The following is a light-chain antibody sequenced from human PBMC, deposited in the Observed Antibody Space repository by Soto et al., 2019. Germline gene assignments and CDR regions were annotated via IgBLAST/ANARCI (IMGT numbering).Light chain of an antibody. V-gene: IGLV2-14*01. CDR2: DVS. J-gene: IGLJ1*01. CDR3: TSYTSSVTYV. CDR1: SSDVGAYNS. Sequence: QAASVSGSPGQSITIFCTGTSSDVGAYNSVSWYQQHPGKVPKLIIYDVSTRPSGVSYRFSGSKSGNTASLTISGLQAEDEADYYCTSYTSSVTYVFGGGTKLTVL.